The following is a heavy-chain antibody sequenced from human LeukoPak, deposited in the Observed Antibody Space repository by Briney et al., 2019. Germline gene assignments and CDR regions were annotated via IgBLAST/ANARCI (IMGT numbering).Heavy chain of an antibody. Sequence: GGSLRLSCAASGFSFSNYVMYWVRQAPGKGLEWVAFISYDGSDKFYADSVKGRFTISRDNSKNTVDLQMNSLRPADTAVYYCARGYYDSSGHHMGDYWGQGTLVTVSS. CDR1: GFSFSNYV. CDR3: ARGYYDSSGHHMGDY. CDR2: ISYDGSDK. J-gene: IGHJ4*02. D-gene: IGHD3-22*01. V-gene: IGHV3-30-3*01.